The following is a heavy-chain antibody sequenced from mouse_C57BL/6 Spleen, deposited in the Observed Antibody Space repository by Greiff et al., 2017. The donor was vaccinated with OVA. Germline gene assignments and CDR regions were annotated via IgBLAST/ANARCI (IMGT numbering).Heavy chain of an antibody. Sequence: QVQLQQPGAELVMPGASVKLSCKASGYTFTSYWMHWVKQRPGQGLEWIGEIDPSDSYTNYNQKFKGKSTLTVDTSSSTAYMQLSSLTAEDSAVYYCARSAYYSIHFDYWGQGTTLTVSS. D-gene: IGHD2-5*01. CDR2: IDPSDSYT. J-gene: IGHJ2*01. CDR3: ARSAYYSIHFDY. CDR1: GYTFTSYW. V-gene: IGHV1-69*01.